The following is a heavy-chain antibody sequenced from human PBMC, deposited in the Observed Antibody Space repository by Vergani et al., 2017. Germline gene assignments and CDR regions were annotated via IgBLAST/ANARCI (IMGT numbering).Heavy chain of an antibody. J-gene: IGHJ5*02. CDR2: ISWNSNSI. V-gene: IGHV3-9*02. D-gene: IGHD6-6*01. CDR3: AKDLGTSSGGGWFNP. Sequence: EVQLEESGGGLVLPGRSLRLSCVASGFTSAGYAMHWVRQAPGKGLEWVSGISWNSNSIGYADSVKGRFTISRDNAKNSLYLQMNSLRAEDTALYYCAKDLGTSSGGGWFNPGGKGTLVTVS. CDR1: GFTSAGYA.